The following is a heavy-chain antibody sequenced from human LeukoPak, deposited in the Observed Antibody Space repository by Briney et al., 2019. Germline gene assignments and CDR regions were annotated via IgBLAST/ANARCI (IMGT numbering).Heavy chain of an antibody. J-gene: IGHJ4*02. CDR3: AKRLPYSSGWYYFDY. CDR1: GFTFSSYA. D-gene: IGHD6-19*01. CDR2: ISGSGGST. Sequence: GGSLRLSCAASGFTFSSYAMSWVRQAPGRGLEWVSAISGSGGSTYYADSVKGRFTISRDNSKNTLYLQMNSLRAEDTAVYYYAKRLPYSSGWYYFDYWGQGTLVTVSP. V-gene: IGHV3-23*01.